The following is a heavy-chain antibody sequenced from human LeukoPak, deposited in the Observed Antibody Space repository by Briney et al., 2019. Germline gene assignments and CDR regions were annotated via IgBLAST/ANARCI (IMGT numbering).Heavy chain of an antibody. CDR2: MYYSGST. CDR3: ARINYFDSSGYFSGDY. D-gene: IGHD3-22*01. CDR1: GVSISSSNSY. Sequence: PSETLSLTCTVSGVSISSSNSYWGWIRQPPGKGLEWIGYMYYSGSTNYNPSLKSRVTISVDTSKNQFSLKLSSVTAADTAVYYCARINYFDSSGYFSGDYWGQGTLVTVSS. V-gene: IGHV4-61*05. J-gene: IGHJ4*02.